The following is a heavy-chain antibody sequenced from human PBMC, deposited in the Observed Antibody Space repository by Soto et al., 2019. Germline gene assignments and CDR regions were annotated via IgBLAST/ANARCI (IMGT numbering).Heavy chain of an antibody. CDR1: GFTFSSYG. CDR3: AKGAVAYCGGDCYGDY. J-gene: IGHJ4*02. Sequence: GGSLRLSCAASGFTFSSYGMHWVRQAPGKGLEWVAVISYDGSNKYYADSVKGRFTISRDNSKNTLYLQMNSLRAEDTAVYYCAKGAVAYCGGDCYGDYWGQGTLVTVSS. CDR2: ISYDGSNK. D-gene: IGHD2-21*01. V-gene: IGHV3-30*18.